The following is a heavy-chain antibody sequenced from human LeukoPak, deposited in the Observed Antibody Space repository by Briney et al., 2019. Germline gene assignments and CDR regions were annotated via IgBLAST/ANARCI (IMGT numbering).Heavy chain of an antibody. V-gene: IGHV3-7*01. J-gene: IGHJ4*02. CDR3: ASGTGYSSSWSGY. CDR2: IKQDGSEK. CDR1: GFTFSSYW. D-gene: IGHD6-13*01. Sequence: GGSLRLSCAASGFTFSSYWMSWVRQAPGKGLEWVANIKQDGSEKYYVDSVKGRFTISRDNAKNSLYLQMNSLRAEDAAVYYCASGTGYSSSWSGYWGQGTLVTVSS.